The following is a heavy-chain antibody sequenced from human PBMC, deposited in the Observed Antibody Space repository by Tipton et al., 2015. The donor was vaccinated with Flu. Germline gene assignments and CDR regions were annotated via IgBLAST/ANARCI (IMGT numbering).Heavy chain of an antibody. CDR2: IYHSGST. CDR1: GYSISSGYY. V-gene: IGHV4-38-2*02. J-gene: IGHJ5*02. D-gene: IGHD1-26*01. CDR3: ARVLQWELRRGWFDP. Sequence: TLSLTCTVSGYSISSGYYWGWIRQPPGKGLEWIGSIYHSGSTYYNPSLKSRVTISVDTSKNQFSLKLSYVTAADTAVYYCARVLQWELRRGWFDPWGQGTLVTVSS.